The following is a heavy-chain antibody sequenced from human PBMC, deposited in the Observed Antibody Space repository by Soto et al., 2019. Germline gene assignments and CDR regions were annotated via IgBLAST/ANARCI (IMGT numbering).Heavy chain of an antibody. CDR3: ARGITMIVGAALFDGMDV. D-gene: IGHD3-22*01. V-gene: IGHV3-23*01. J-gene: IGHJ6*02. CDR1: GFTFNTYA. Sequence: PGGSLRLSCAASGFTFNTYAMSWVRQAPGKGLEWVSIISGSGDTTFYADSVKGRFTISGDNAKNSLYLQMNSLRAEDTAVYYCARGITMIVGAALFDGMDVWGQGTTVTVSS. CDR2: ISGSGDTT.